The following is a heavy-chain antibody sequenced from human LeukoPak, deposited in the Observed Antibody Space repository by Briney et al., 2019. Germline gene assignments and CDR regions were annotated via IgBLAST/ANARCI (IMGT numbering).Heavy chain of an antibody. CDR3: AREEDDGSQNYYYYGMDV. V-gene: IGHV4-39*01. Sequence: SETLSLTCTVSGGSISSSIYYWGWIRQPPGKGLEWIGSIYYSGSTYYNPSLKSRVTISVDTSKNQFSLKLSSVTAADTAVYYCAREEDDGSQNYYYYGMDVWGQGTTVTVSS. J-gene: IGHJ6*02. CDR2: IYYSGST. D-gene: IGHD5-24*01. CDR1: GGSISSSIYY.